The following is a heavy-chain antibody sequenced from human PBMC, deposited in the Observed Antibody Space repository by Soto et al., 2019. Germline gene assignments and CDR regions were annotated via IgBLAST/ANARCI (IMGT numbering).Heavy chain of an antibody. CDR1: GYTFTSYG. CDR2: ISAYNGNT. V-gene: IGHV1-18*01. CDR3: ARVAYYDSSGYYYVDGFDY. Sequence: VASVKVSCKASGYTFTSYGISWVRQAPGQGLEWMGWISAYNGNTNYAQKLQGRVTMTTDTSTSTAYMELRSLRSDDTAVYYCARVAYYDSSGYYYVDGFDYWGQGTLVTVSS. J-gene: IGHJ4*02. D-gene: IGHD3-22*01.